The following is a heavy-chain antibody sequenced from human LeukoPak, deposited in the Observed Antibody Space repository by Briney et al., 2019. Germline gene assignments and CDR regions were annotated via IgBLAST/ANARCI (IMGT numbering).Heavy chain of an antibody. CDR1: GYTFTDHY. Sequence: GASVNVSCKASGYTFTDHYMHWLRQASGQGLEGMGWMHPNSGGTNYQGRVTMTRDTSISTAYMDLSSLRSDDTAVYYCARHTTIFGVAIIDIWGQGTMVTVSS. CDR3: ARHTTIFGVAIIDI. J-gene: IGHJ3*02. V-gene: IGHV1-2*02. CDR2: MHPNSGGT. D-gene: IGHD3-3*01.